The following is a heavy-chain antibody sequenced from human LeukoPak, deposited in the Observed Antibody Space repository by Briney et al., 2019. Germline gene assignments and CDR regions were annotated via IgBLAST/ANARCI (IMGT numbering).Heavy chain of an antibody. CDR2: INSDGTRT. D-gene: IGHD5-24*01. V-gene: IGHV3-74*01. Sequence: GGSLRLSCVASGFTFRNYWMRWVRQAPGKGLVWVSRINSDGTRTNYADSVKGRFTISRDNAKNTLYLQMNSLRVEDTGVYYCAVEMATLGFDYWGQGTLVTVSS. CDR1: GFTFRNYW. J-gene: IGHJ4*02. CDR3: AVEMATLGFDY.